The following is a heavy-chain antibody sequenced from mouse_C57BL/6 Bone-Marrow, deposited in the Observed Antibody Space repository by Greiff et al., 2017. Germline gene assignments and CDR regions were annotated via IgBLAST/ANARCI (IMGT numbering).Heavy chain of an antibody. V-gene: IGHV5-4*01. CDR2: ISDGGSYT. CDR3: AIVLYYGLDY. D-gene: IGHD1-1*01. J-gene: IGHJ2*01. CDR1: GFTFSSYA. Sequence: VQLQESGGGLVKPGGSLKLSCAASGFTFSSYAMSWVRQTPEKRLEWVATISDGGSYTYYPDNVKGRFTISRDNAKNNLYLQMSHLKSEDTAVYYCAIVLYYGLDYWGQGTTLTVSA.